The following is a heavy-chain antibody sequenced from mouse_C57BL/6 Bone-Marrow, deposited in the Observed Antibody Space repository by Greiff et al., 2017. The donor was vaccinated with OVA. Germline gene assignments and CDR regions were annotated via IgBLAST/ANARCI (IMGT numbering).Heavy chain of an antibody. CDR1: GYSFTSYY. V-gene: IGHV1-66*01. D-gene: IGHD1-1*01. J-gene: IGHJ3*01. Sequence: VKLQESGPELVKPGASVKISCKASGYSFTSYYIHWVKQRPGQGLEWIGWIYPGSGNTKYNEKFKGKATLTADTSSSTAYMQLSSLTSEDSAVYYCARGYYGSSYPWFAYWGQGTLVTVSA. CDR2: IYPGSGNT. CDR3: ARGYYGSSYPWFAY.